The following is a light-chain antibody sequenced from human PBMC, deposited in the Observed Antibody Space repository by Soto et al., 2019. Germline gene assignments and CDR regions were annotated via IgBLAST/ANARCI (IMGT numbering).Light chain of an antibody. V-gene: IGKV3-20*01. Sequence: EIVLTQSPGTLSLSPGERATLSCRASQSVTRSYLAWYQQKPGQAPRLLIYGASSMATGIPDRFSGSGSGTDFSLTISRLEPEDFAVYYCQQYGSSPYTLGQGTKLEIK. CDR2: GAS. CDR1: QSVTRSY. J-gene: IGKJ2*01. CDR3: QQYGSSPYT.